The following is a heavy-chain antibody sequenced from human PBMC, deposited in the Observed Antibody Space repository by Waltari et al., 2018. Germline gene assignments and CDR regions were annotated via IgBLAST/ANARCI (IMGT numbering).Heavy chain of an antibody. J-gene: IGHJ5*02. Sequence: QVQLQQWGAGLLKPSETLSLPCAVYGGSFSGYYWSWIRQPPGKGLEWIGEINHSGSTNYNPSRKSRVTISVDTSKNQFSLKRSSVTAADTAVYYCAPYSPFDPWGQGTLVTVSS. D-gene: IGHD6-13*01. CDR2: INHSGST. CDR3: APYSPFDP. CDR1: GGSFSGYY. V-gene: IGHV4-34*01.